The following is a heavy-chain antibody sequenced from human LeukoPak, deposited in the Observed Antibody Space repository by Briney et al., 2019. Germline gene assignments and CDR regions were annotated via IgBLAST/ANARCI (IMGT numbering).Heavy chain of an antibody. J-gene: IGHJ4*02. CDR1: GYTFTGYY. CDR2: ISAYNGNT. CDR3: ARDPRYCSGGSRYGGGYFDY. Sequence: ASVKVSCKASGYTFTGYYMHWVRQAPGQGLEWMGWISAYNGNTNYAQKLQGRVTMTTDTSTSTAYMELRSLRSDDTAVYYCARDPRYCSGGSRYGGGYFDYWGQGTLVTVSS. D-gene: IGHD2-15*01. V-gene: IGHV1-18*04.